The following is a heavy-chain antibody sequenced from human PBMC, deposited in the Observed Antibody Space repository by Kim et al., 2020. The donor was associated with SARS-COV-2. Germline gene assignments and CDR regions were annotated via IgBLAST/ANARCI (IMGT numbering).Heavy chain of an antibody. CDR2: IYVDDIST. V-gene: IGHV3-74*03. D-gene: IGHD1-1*01. CDR1: GFTFSTYS. Sequence: GGSLRLSCAASGFTFSTYSMHWVRQPPGQGPQWLARIYVDDISTTYADFVKGRFSISRDNAKNTLYLQMTDLRAEDTGIYFCARDSYNRDLDVWGQGTTV. CDR3: ARDSYNRDLDV. J-gene: IGHJ6*02.